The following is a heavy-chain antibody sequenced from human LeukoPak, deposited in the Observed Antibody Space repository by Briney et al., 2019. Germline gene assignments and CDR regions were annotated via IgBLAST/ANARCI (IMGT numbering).Heavy chain of an antibody. Sequence: GGSLRLSCAASGFTFDDYAMHWVRQAPGKGLEWVSGISWNSGSIGYADSVKGRFTISRDNAKNSLYLQMNSLRAEDTALYYCAKVSSGSYVGYYFDYWGQGTLVTVSS. CDR1: GFTFDDYA. CDR3: AKVSSGSYVGYYFDY. V-gene: IGHV3-9*01. J-gene: IGHJ4*02. D-gene: IGHD1-26*01. CDR2: ISWNSGSI.